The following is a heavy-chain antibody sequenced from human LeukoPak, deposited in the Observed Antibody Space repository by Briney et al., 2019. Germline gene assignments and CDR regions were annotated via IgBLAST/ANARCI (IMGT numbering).Heavy chain of an antibody. Sequence: ASVKVSCKASGYTFTSYYMHWVRQAPGQGLEWMGIINPSGGSTSYAQKFQGRVTMTRDMSTSTVYMELSSLRSEDTAVYYCARDQVLLWFGESAGGPNWFDPWGQGTLVTVSS. J-gene: IGHJ5*02. D-gene: IGHD3-10*01. CDR1: GYTFTSYY. CDR2: INPSGGST. CDR3: ARDQVLLWFGESAGGPNWFDP. V-gene: IGHV1-46*01.